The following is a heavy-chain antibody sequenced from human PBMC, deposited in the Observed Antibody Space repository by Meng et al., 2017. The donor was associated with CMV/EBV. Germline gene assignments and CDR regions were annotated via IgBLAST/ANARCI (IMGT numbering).Heavy chain of an antibody. J-gene: IGHJ4*02. Sequence: GESLKISCAASGFTFSSYGMHWVRQASGKGLEWVGRIRSKANSYATAYAASVKGRFTISRDDSKNTAYLQMNSLKTEDTAVYYCRAEAAAGTDIDYWGQGTLVTVSS. CDR2: IRSKANSYAT. V-gene: IGHV3-73*01. CDR3: RAEAAAGTDIDY. D-gene: IGHD6-13*01. CDR1: GFTFSSYG.